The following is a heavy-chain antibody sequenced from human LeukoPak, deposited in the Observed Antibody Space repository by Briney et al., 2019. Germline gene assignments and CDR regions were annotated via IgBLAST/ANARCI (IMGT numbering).Heavy chain of an antibody. V-gene: IGHV3-53*01. CDR1: GFTVSSNY. D-gene: IGHD3-22*01. CDR3: AREIAPPNYYDSSGLGY. CDR2: IYSGGST. Sequence: PGGSLRLSCAASGFTVSSNYMSWVRQAPGKGLEWVSVIYSGGSTYYAYSVKGRFTISRDNSKNTLYPQMNSLRAEDTAVYYCAREIAPPNYYDSSGLGYWGQGTLVTVSS. J-gene: IGHJ4*02.